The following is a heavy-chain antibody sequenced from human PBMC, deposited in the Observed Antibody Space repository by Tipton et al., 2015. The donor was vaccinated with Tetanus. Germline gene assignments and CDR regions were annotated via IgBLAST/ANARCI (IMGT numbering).Heavy chain of an antibody. CDR2: IKQDGSEK. J-gene: IGHJ4*02. CDR3: AREGY. V-gene: IGHV3-7*01. CDR1: EFTLSRFW. Sequence: GSLRLSCAASEFTLSRFWMSWVRQAPGKGLEWVANIKQDGSEKYFVDSVKGRFTISRDNARNSLYLQMTSLRAEDTAVYYCAREGYWGQGTLVTVSS.